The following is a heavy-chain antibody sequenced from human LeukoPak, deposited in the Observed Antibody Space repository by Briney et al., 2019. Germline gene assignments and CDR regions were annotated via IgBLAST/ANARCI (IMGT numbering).Heavy chain of an antibody. V-gene: IGHV3-11*06. CDR2: ISSSSGYT. CDR1: GFTFSDYY. J-gene: IGHJ5*01. CDR3: VAGNGRDS. Sequence: PGGSLRLSCAASGFTFSDYYMSWIRQAPGKGLEWVSYISSSSGYTKYADSVKGRFTISRDNAKSSLYLQMNSLRAEDMAVYYCVAGNGRDSWGQGTLVTVSS. D-gene: IGHD1-14*01.